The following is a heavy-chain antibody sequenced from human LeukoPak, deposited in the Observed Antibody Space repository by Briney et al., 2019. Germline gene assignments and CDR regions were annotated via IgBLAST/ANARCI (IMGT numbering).Heavy chain of an antibody. CDR1: GYTFTSYG. V-gene: IGHV1-2*02. D-gene: IGHD3-22*01. CDR3: ARAHDYYEDTHYYDSSGYYIDF. CDR2: MNPNSGGA. J-gene: IGHJ4*02. Sequence: ASVKVSCTASGYTFTSYGISWVRQAPGQGLEWMGWMNPNSGGANYAEKFQGRVSMTRDTSVSTAYIELTWLKSDDTAVYYCARAHDYYEDTHYYDSSGYYIDFWGPGTLVTVSS.